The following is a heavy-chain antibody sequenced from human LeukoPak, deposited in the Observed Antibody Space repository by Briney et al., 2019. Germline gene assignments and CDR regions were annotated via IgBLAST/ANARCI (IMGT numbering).Heavy chain of an antibody. V-gene: IGHV4-59*11. CDR2: IYYSGST. Sequence: SETLSLTCTVSGGSISSHYWSWIRQPPGKGLEWIGYIYYSGSTNYNPSLKSRVTISVDTSKNQFSLKLSSVTAADTAVYYCARRSSGYFDYWGQGTLVTVSS. CDR1: GGSISSHY. J-gene: IGHJ4*02. CDR3: ARRSSGYFDY. D-gene: IGHD3-10*01.